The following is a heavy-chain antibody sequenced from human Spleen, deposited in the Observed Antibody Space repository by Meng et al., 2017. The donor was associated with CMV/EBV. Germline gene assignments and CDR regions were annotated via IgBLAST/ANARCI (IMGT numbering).Heavy chain of an antibody. D-gene: IGHD6-19*01. CDR3: AKASGYNSGWHDY. Sequence: SETLSLTCAVYGGSFSGYYWSWIRQPPGKGLEWIGEINHSGSTNYNPSLKSRVTISVDTSKNQFSLKLSSVTAADTAVYYCAKASGYNSGWHDYWGQGTLVTVSS. CDR2: INHSGST. CDR1: GGSFSGYY. J-gene: IGHJ4*02. V-gene: IGHV4-34*01.